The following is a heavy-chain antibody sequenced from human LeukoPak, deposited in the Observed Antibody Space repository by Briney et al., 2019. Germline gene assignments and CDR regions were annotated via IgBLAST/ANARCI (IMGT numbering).Heavy chain of an antibody. V-gene: IGHV4-34*01. CDR3: ARGQVPAARGYNWFDP. CDR1: GGSFNDYY. J-gene: IGHJ5*02. Sequence: SETLSLTCAVYGGSFNDYYWNWIRQPPGKGLEWIGEINARGDTNYNPSLKSRVTISVDTSKSQFSLRLTSIIAADTAFYYCARGQVPAARGYNWFDPWGQGTLVTVSS. CDR2: INARGDT. D-gene: IGHD2-2*01.